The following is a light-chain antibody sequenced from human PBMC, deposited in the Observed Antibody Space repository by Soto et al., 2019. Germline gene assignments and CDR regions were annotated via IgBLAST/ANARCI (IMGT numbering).Light chain of an antibody. CDR2: EVS. J-gene: IGLJ2*01. CDR3: TSSATYITLV. V-gene: IGLV2-14*01. Sequence: QSVLTQPASVSGSPGQSITIACTGTSYDVGDYNYVSWYQHHPGKAPKLLIFEVSNRPSGVSYRFSGSKFGNTASLTISGLQDEDEADYFCTSSATYITLVFGGGTKLTVL. CDR1: SYDVGDYNY.